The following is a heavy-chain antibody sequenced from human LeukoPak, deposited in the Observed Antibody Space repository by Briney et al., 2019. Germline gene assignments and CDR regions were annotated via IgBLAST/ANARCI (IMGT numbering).Heavy chain of an antibody. V-gene: IGHV4-59*01. J-gene: IGHJ5*02. CDR2: IYYSGST. Sequence: SETLSLTCTVSGGSISSYYWSWMRQPPGKGLEWIGYIYYSGSTNYNPSLKSRVTISVDTSKNQFSLKLSSVTAADTAVYYCARAPSSSWYEGWFDPWGQGTLVTVSS. CDR3: ARAPSSSWYEGWFDP. D-gene: IGHD6-13*01. CDR1: GGSISSYY.